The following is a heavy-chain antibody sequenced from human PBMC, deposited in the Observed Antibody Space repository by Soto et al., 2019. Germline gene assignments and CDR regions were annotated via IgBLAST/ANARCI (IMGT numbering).Heavy chain of an antibody. D-gene: IGHD1-7*01. CDR1: GFTFSSYA. CDR3: ARDLGTGTTSYYYYGMDV. Sequence: ESGGGVVQPGRSLRLSCAASGFTFSSYAMHWVRQAPGKGLEWVAVISYDGSNKYYADSVKGRFTISRDNSKNTLYLQMNSLRAEDTAVYYCARDLGTGTTSYYYYGMDVWGQGTTVTVSS. J-gene: IGHJ6*02. V-gene: IGHV3-30-3*01. CDR2: ISYDGSNK.